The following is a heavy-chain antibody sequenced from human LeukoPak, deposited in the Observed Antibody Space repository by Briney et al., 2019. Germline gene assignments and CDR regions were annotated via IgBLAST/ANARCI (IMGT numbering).Heavy chain of an antibody. CDR1: GFTFSSYE. CDR3: ARDYGGSSPFDY. CDR2: ISSSGSTI. Sequence: GGSLRLSCAASGFTFSSYEMHWVRQAPGEGLEWVSYISSSGSTIYYADSVKGRFTISRDNAKNSLYLQMNSLRAEDTAVYYCARDYGGSSPFDYWGQGTLVTVSS. D-gene: IGHD4-23*01. J-gene: IGHJ4*02. V-gene: IGHV3-48*03.